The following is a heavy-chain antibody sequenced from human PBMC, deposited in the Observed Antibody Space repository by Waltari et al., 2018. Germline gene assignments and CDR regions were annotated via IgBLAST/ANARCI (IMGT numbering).Heavy chain of an antibody. J-gene: IGHJ3*02. CDR1: GYSISSGYY. Sequence: QVQLLESGPGLVKPSETLYFTCAVSGYSISSGYYWGWHRQPPGKGLEWIGSIYHSGRTYYNPSLKSRVTISVDTSKNQFSLKLSSVTAADTAVYYCARGGPFLFGVVSSHAFDIWGQGTMVTVSS. CDR3: ARGGPFLFGVVSSHAFDI. D-gene: IGHD3-3*01. V-gene: IGHV4-38-2*01. CDR2: IYHSGRT.